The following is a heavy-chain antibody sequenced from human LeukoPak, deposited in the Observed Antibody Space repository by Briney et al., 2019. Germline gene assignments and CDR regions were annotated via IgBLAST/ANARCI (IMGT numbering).Heavy chain of an antibody. D-gene: IGHD3-10*01. CDR1: GGSISSYY. CDR3: AAAAYGSGSYTVDY. V-gene: IGHV4-59*01. J-gene: IGHJ4*02. Sequence: SETLSLTCSVAGGSISSYYWSWIRQPPGKGLEWIGYIYYRGSTKYNPSLKSRVTISVDTSNNQFSLKLSSVTAADTAVYYCAAAAYGSGSYTVDYWGQGTLVTASS. CDR2: IYYRGST.